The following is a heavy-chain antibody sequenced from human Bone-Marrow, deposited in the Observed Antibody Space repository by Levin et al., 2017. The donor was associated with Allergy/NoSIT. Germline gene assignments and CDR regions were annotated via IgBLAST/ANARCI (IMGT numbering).Heavy chain of an antibody. CDR3: AKPTSGSSYYYYGMDV. CDR2: ISGSVGAT. CDR1: GFTFDSHA. D-gene: IGHD3-10*01. J-gene: IGHJ6*02. Sequence: LSLTCAASGFTFDSHAMNWVRQAPGKGLEWVSAISGSVGATYYADSVKGRFTISRDNSKNTLYLQMNSLRVEDTAVYYCAKPTSGSSYYYYGMDVWGQGTTVTVSS. V-gene: IGHV3-23*01.